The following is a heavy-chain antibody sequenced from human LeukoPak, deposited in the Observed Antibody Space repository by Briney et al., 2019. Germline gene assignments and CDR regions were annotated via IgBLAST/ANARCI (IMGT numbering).Heavy chain of an antibody. J-gene: IGHJ4*02. CDR3: ASRSSIYSSGWYGGDH. V-gene: IGHV3-53*01. D-gene: IGHD6-19*01. CDR2: IYSGGTT. CDR1: GFTVSSNY. Sequence: PGGSLRLSCAASGFTVSSNYMSWVRQAPGKGLEWVSVIYSGGTTYYADSVKGRFTISRDNSKNTLYLQMNSLRVEDTAVYHCASRSSIYSSGWYGGDHWGQGTLVTVPT.